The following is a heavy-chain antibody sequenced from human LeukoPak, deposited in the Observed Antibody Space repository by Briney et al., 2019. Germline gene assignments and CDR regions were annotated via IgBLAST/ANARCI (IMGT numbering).Heavy chain of an antibody. CDR1: GFTFDDYA. D-gene: IGHD3-22*01. J-gene: IGHJ3*02. Sequence: PGRSLRLSCAASGFTFDDYAMHWVRQAPGKGLEWVSGISWNSGSIGYADSVKGRFTISRDNAKNSLYLQMNSLRAEDTALYYCAKEAPDLDRAFDIWGQGTMVTVSS. CDR2: ISWNSGSI. CDR3: AKEAPDLDRAFDI. V-gene: IGHV3-9*01.